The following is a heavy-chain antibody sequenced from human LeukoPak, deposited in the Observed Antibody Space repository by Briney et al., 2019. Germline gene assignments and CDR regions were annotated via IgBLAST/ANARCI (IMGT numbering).Heavy chain of an antibody. Sequence: GGSLRLSCAASGFTFSSYWMSWVRQAPGKGLEWVANIKQDGSEKYYVDSVKGRFTISRDNAKNSLYLQMNSLRAGDTAVYYCARTDYGDYDPPAPDYWGQGTLVPVSS. CDR3: ARTDYGDYDPPAPDY. D-gene: IGHD4-17*01. CDR1: GFTFSSYW. J-gene: IGHJ4*02. CDR2: IKQDGSEK. V-gene: IGHV3-7*04.